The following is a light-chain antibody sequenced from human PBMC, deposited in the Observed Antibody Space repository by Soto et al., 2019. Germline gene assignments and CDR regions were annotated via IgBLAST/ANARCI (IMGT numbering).Light chain of an antibody. CDR3: QQYNDWPHT. V-gene: IGKV3-15*01. CDR1: QSVRNN. J-gene: IGKJ1*01. Sequence: EIVMTQSPGTLSVSPGERATLSCRASQSVRNNLAWYQQKPGQAPRLLIYGASTGATGFPARFSGSGSGTEFTLTISSLQSEDFAVYYCQQYNDWPHTFGQGTKVEIK. CDR2: GAS.